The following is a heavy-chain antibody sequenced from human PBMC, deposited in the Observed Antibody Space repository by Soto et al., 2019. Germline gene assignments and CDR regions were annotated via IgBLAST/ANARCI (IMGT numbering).Heavy chain of an antibody. CDR2: ISGSGGST. CDR3: AKDRQVDTAMVLYFDY. J-gene: IGHJ4*02. D-gene: IGHD5-18*01. V-gene: IGHV3-23*01. CDR1: GFTFSGYA. Sequence: PGGSLRLSCAASGFTFSGYAMSWVRQSPGKGLEWVSAISGSGGSTYYADSVKGRFTISRDNSKNTLYLQMNSLRAEDTAVYYCAKDRQVDTAMVLYFDYWGQGTLVTVSS.